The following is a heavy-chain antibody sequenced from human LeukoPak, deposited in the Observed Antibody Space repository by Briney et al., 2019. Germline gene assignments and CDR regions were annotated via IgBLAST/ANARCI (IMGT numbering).Heavy chain of an antibody. CDR3: ARLDSYDYGGNDY. V-gene: IGHV1-8*03. Sequence: ASVKVSCKASGYTFTSYDINWVRQATGQGLGWMGWMNPNSGNTGYAQKFQGRVTITRNTSISTAYMELSSLRSEDTAVYYCARLDSYDYGGNDYWGQGTLVTVSS. CDR2: MNPNSGNT. J-gene: IGHJ4*02. CDR1: GYTFTSYD. D-gene: IGHD4-23*01.